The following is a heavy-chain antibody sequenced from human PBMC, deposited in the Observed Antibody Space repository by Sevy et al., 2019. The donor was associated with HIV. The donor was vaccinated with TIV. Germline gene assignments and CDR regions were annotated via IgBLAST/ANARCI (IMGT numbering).Heavy chain of an antibody. V-gene: IGHV3-33*01. D-gene: IGHD3-3*01. CDR2: IWYDGSNK. Sequence: GGSLRLSCAASGFTFSSYGMHWVRQAPGKGLEWVAVIWYDGSNKYYADSVKGRFTISRDNSKNTLYLQMNSLGAEDTAVYYCARDWSRFLEWPPFYYYYGMDVWGQGTTVTVSS. CDR1: GFTFSSYG. J-gene: IGHJ6*02. CDR3: ARDWSRFLEWPPFYYYYGMDV.